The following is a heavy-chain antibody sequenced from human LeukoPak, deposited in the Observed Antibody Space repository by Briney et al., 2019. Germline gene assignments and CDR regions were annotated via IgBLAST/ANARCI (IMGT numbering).Heavy chain of an antibody. CDR2: IKQDGSEK. V-gene: IGHV3-7*01. J-gene: IGHJ4*02. CDR1: GFTFSSYA. CDR3: ARDLRNREDY. Sequence: PGGSLRLSCAASGFTFSSYAMSWVRQAPGKGLEWVANIKQDGSEKYYVDSVKGRFTISRDNAKNSLYLQMNSLRAEDTAVYYCARDLRNREDYWGQGTLVTVSS. D-gene: IGHD3-10*01.